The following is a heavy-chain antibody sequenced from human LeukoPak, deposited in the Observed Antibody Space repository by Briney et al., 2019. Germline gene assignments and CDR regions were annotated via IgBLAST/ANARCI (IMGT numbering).Heavy chain of an antibody. Sequence: MXXXRQAPGEGREGVSXXSSSSSYIYSAASVKARFTISRDNAKNSLYLQMNSLRAEDTAVYYCARGEFARVLRYFGGVYYYGMGVCGQGTTVTVSS. CDR3: ARGEFARVLRYFGGVYYYGMGV. J-gene: IGHJ6*02. V-gene: IGHV3-21*05. CDR2: XSSSSSYI. D-gene: IGHD3-9*01.